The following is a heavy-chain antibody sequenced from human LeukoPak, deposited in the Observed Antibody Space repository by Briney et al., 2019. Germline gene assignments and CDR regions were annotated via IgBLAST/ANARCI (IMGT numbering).Heavy chain of an antibody. J-gene: IGHJ5*02. V-gene: IGHV3-48*01. D-gene: IGHD3-10*01. Sequence: GESLRLSCAASGFTFSSYSMNWVRQAPGKGLEWVSYISSASNTIYYADSVKGRFTISRDNAKNSLYLQMNSLRAEDTAMYYCARDGWFGDYNWFEPWGQGTLVTVSS. CDR1: GFTFSSYS. CDR3: ARDGWFGDYNWFEP. CDR2: ISSASNTI.